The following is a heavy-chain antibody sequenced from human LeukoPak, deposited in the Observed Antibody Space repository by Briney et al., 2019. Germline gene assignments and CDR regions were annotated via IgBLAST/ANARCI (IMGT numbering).Heavy chain of an antibody. Sequence: ASVKVSCKASGYTLTSYGISWVRQAPGQGLEWMGWISAYNGNTNYAQKLQGRVTMTTDTSTSTAYMELRSLRSDDTAVYYCARVTLGIAARSFDPWGQGTLVTVSS. J-gene: IGHJ5*02. CDR3: ARVTLGIAARSFDP. D-gene: IGHD6-6*01. CDR2: ISAYNGNT. CDR1: GYTLTSYG. V-gene: IGHV1-18*01.